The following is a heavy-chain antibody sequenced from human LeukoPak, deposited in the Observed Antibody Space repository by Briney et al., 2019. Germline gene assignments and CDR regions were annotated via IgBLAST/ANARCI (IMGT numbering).Heavy chain of an antibody. CDR3: ARAWFVVVPAAMRRYYYYGMDV. CDR1: GGSISSYY. V-gene: IGHV4-59*12. CDR2: IYYSGST. D-gene: IGHD2-2*01. Sequence: PSETLSLTCTVSGGSISSYYWSWIRQPPGKGLEWIGYIYYSGSTNYNPSLKSRVTISVDTSKNQFSLKLSSVTAADTAVYYCARAWFVVVPAAMRRYYYYGMDVWGQGTTVTVSS. J-gene: IGHJ6*02.